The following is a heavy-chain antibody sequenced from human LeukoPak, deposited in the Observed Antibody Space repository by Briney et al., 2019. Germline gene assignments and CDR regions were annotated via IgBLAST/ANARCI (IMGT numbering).Heavy chain of an antibody. CDR1: GATFGSYA. J-gene: IGHJ3*02. CDR2: LFPLLGTA. CDR3: ARDRYSYGYVKAFDI. V-gene: IGHV1-69*13. Sequence: APVKVSCKPSGATFGSYAISWGRRAPGQGLEWLGGLFPLLGTANYAQKFPGKVTITADESTSPAYMELSSRSSEDTALFYCARDRYSYGYVKAFDIWGQGTMVTVSS. D-gene: IGHD5-18*01.